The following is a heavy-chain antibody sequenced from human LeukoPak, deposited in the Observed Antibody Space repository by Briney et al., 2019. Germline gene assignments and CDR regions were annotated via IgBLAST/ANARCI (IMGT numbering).Heavy chain of an antibody. CDR1: GYTFSSYA. CDR2: IIPIFGTA. CDR3: ASFSMVRGVIEYFDY. V-gene: IGHV1-69*06. J-gene: IGHJ4*02. D-gene: IGHD3-10*01. Sequence: SVKVSCKASGYTFSSYAINWVRQAPGQGLEWMGGIIPIFGTANYAQKFQGRVTITADKSTSTAYMELSSLRSEDTAVYYCASFSMVRGVIEYFDYWGQGTLVTVSS.